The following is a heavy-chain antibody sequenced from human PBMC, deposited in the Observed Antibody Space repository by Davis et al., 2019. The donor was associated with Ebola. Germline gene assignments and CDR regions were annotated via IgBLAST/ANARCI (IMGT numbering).Heavy chain of an antibody. CDR3: ARDGTYYYDSSGWGNWFDP. CDR1: GCTFLCYA. Sequence: SVKVSCKASGCTFLCYAISWVRQAPGQGLEWMGGIIPIFGTANYAQKFQGRVTITADESTSTAYMELSSLRSEDTAVYYCARDGTYYYDSSGWGNWFDPWGQGTLVTVSS. J-gene: IGHJ5*02. D-gene: IGHD3-22*01. CDR2: IIPIFGTA. V-gene: IGHV1-69*13.